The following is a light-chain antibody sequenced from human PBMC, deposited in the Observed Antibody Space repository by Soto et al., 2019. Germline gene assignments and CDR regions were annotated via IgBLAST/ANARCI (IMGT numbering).Light chain of an antibody. CDR3: SSYSTTSTLFV. J-gene: IGLJ1*01. CDR1: SSDVGGFNY. CDR2: DVT. Sequence: QSVLTQPASVSGSPGQSITISCTGTSSDVGGFNYVSWYQHHPGKAPKLIIHDVTNRPSGVSNRFSGSKSGNTASLTISGLQAEDEADYYCSSYSTTSTLFVFGTGTKVTVL. V-gene: IGLV2-14*01.